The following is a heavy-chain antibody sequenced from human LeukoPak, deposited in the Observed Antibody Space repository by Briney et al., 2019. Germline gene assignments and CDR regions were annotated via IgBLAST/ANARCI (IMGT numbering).Heavy chain of an antibody. D-gene: IGHD6-19*01. V-gene: IGHV3-23*01. J-gene: IGHJ4*02. Sequence: GGSLRLSCAASGFTFSSYAMSWVRQAPGKGLEWVSAISGSGGSTYYADSVKGRFTISRDNSKNMLFLQLNSLRAEDTAVYYCATQSSGWSSSFDYWGRGTLVAVSS. CDR1: GFTFSSYA. CDR3: ATQSSGWSSSFDY. CDR2: ISGSGGST.